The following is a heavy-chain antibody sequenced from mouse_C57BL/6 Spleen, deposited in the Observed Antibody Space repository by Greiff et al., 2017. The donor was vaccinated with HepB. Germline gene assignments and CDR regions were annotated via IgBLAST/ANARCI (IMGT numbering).Heavy chain of an antibody. Sequence: QVQLQQPGAELVMPGASVKLSCKASGYTFTSYWMHWVKQRPGQGLEWIGEIDPSDSYTNYNQKFKGKSTLTVDKSSSTAYMQLSSLTSEDSAVYYCARSYYGSNFDDWGQGTTLTVSS. CDR2: IDPSDSYT. CDR1: GYTFTSYW. D-gene: IGHD1-1*01. J-gene: IGHJ2*01. V-gene: IGHV1-69*01. CDR3: ARSYYGSNFDD.